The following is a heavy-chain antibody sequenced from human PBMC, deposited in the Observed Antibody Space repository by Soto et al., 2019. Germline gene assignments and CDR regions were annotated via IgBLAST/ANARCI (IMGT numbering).Heavy chain of an antibody. V-gene: IGHV1-46*03. CDR3: ARGSGVTVPDY. J-gene: IGHJ4*02. CDR2: INPSGGST. CDR1: GYTFTSYY. Sequence: QVQLVQSGAEVKKPGASVKVSCKASGYTFTSYYMHWVRQAPGQGLERMGIINPSGGSTYYVEKFQGRVTMTRDTSTTTVYMELSSLTSEDTAVYYRARGSGVTVPDYCGQGTQVSVSS. D-gene: IGHD2-21*02.